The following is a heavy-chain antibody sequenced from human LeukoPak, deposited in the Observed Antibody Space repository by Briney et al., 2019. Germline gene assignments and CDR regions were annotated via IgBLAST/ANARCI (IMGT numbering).Heavy chain of an antibody. Sequence: GESLKISCKGTGYSFISYWIGWVRQMPGKGLEWMGIIYPQDSDTRYSPSFQGQVTISADKSISTAYLQWSSLKASDTAIYYRARGLGTVARFDYWGQGTLVTVSS. CDR3: ARGLGTVARFDY. J-gene: IGHJ4*02. V-gene: IGHV5-51*01. CDR1: GYSFISYW. CDR2: IYPQDSDT. D-gene: IGHD5-12*01.